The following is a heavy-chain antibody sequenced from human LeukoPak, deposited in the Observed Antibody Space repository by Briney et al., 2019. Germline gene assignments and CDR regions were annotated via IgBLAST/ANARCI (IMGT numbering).Heavy chain of an antibody. CDR2: IYSGGST. CDR1: GFTVSSNH. D-gene: IGHD3-10*01. Sequence: GGSLRLSCAASGFTVSSNHMSWVRQAPGKGLEWVSLIYSGGSTYYADSVKGRFTISRDNSKNTLYFQMNSLRAEDTAVYYCARVLHGSGSDYFDYWGHGILVTVSS. V-gene: IGHV3-53*01. J-gene: IGHJ4*01. CDR3: ARVLHGSGSDYFDY.